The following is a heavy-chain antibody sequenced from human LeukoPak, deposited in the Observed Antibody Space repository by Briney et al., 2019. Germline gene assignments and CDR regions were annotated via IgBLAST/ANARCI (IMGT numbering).Heavy chain of an antibody. D-gene: IGHD3-22*01. V-gene: IGHV3-21*01. CDR1: RLYLIHYR. CDR2: IILSGTSI. J-gene: IGHJ4*02. CDR3: VRLRRNSDRSDYYYFYDY. Sequence: GASVRLSCSASRLYLIHYRVNAVGQAPGKGVDWVPSIILSGTSIYYADAVKGRFTISRDNARSSLYLQMNSLRAEDTAVYYCVRLRRNSDRSDYYYFYDYWGQGILVTVSS.